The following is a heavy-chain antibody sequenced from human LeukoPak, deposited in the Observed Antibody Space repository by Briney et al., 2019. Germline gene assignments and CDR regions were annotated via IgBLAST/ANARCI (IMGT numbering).Heavy chain of an antibody. CDR2: ISGNGGTT. Sequence: GGSLRLSCAASGFTYSSYAMSWVRQAPGKGLEWVSVISGNGGTTYYADSAKGRFTISRDNSKNTLYLQMNSLRAEDTAVYYCTKFVGVSVWYGISGPWGQGTLVTVSS. CDR3: TKFVGVSVWYGISGP. CDR1: GFTYSSYA. V-gene: IGHV3-23*01. J-gene: IGHJ5*02. D-gene: IGHD3-10*01.